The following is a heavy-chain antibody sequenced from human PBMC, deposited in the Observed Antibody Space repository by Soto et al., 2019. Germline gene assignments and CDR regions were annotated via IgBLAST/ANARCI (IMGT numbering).Heavy chain of an antibody. V-gene: IGHV1-69*13. CDR3: ASPREITIFGVVISPIYYYYVMDG. D-gene: IGHD3-3*01. J-gene: IGHJ6*02. CDR1: GGTFSSYA. CDR2: IIPIFGTA. Sequence: SVKVSCKASGGTFSSYAISWVRQAPGQGLEWMGGIIPIFGTANYAQKFQGRVTITADESTSTAYMELSSLRSEDTAVYYCASPREITIFGVVISPIYYYYVMDGWAQRTTVTVSS.